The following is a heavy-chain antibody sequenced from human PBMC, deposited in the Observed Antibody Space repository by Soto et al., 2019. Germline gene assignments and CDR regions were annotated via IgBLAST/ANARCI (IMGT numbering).Heavy chain of an antibody. CDR3: AAGYSSSWYHVYYYYGMDV. CDR1: GGSISSYY. Sequence: QVQLQESGPGLVKPSETLSLTCTVSGGSISSYYWSWIRQPPGKGLEWIGYIYYSGSTNYNPSLQSRVTISVDTSKNQFSLKLSSVTAADTAVYYCAAGYSSSWYHVYYYYGMDVWGQGTTVTVSS. D-gene: IGHD6-13*01. CDR2: IYYSGST. V-gene: IGHV4-59*01. J-gene: IGHJ6*02.